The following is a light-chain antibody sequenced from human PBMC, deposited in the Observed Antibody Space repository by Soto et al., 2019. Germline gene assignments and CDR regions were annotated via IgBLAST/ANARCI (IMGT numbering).Light chain of an antibody. CDR1: RDITNY. V-gene: IGKV1-33*01. Sequence: DIRMTNAASSLSASVGYRFTITCQASRDITNYLNWYQQKPGKAPKLLISDASILETWVPSRFSGSGSGTDFTFTISSLQPEDIATYYCQQYDNIRVTFGPGTRLEIK. J-gene: IGKJ5*01. CDR2: DAS. CDR3: QQYDNIRVT.